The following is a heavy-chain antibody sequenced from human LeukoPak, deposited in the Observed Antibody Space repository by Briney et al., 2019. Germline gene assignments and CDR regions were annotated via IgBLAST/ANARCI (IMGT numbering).Heavy chain of an antibody. CDR3: ATASRGGDSIY. CDR1: GFTFNTYS. D-gene: IGHD2-21*02. V-gene: IGHV3-53*01. Sequence: PGGSLRLSCAASGFTFNTYSMNWVRQAPGKGLEWVSVIYSGGSTYYADSVKGRFTISRHNSKNSLYLQMNSLRAEDTALYYCATASRGGDSIYWGQGTLVTVSS. CDR2: IYSGGST. J-gene: IGHJ4*02.